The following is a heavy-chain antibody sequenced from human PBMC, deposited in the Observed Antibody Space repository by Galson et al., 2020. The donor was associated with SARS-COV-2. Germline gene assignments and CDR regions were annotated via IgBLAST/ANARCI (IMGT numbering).Heavy chain of an antibody. D-gene: IGHD4-17*01. Sequence: SETLSLTCTVSDDSMRSGGYFWNWIRQRPGKGLEWIGYIYNTGSSYYNSSLQSRVSILIDTSKRQFSLKLSSVTAADTAMYYCARGGRQTTWGQGTLVTVSS. V-gene: IGHV4-31*03. CDR1: DDSMRSGGYF. CDR2: IYNTGSS. CDR3: ARGGRQTT. J-gene: IGHJ4*02.